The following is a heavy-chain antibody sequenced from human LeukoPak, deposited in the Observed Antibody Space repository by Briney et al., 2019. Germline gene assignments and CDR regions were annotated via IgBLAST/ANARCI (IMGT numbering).Heavy chain of an antibody. Sequence: SGGSLRLSCGASGITFSSYSMNWVRQAPGKGLEWVSYISSSGSTKYYADSVKGRFTISRDNARNSLYLQMNSLRAEDTAVYYCAKGAVWSLYYFDYWGQGTLVTVSS. CDR2: ISSSGSTK. CDR1: GITFSSYS. CDR3: AKGAVWSLYYFDY. V-gene: IGHV3-48*01. J-gene: IGHJ4*02. D-gene: IGHD3-10*01.